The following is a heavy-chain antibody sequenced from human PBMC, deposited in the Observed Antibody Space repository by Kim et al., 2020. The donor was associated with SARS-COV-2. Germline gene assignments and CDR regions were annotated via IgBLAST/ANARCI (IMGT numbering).Heavy chain of an antibody. CDR2: ISWNSGSI. CDR3: AKDSHRHRLYY. V-gene: IGHV3-9*01. J-gene: IGHJ4*02. Sequence: GGSLRLSCAASGFTFDDYAMHWVRQAPGKGLEWVSGISWNSGSIGYADSVKGRFTISRDNAKNSLYLQMNSLRAEDTALYYCAKDSHRHRLYYWGQGTLVTVSS. D-gene: IGHD3-22*01. CDR1: GFTFDDYA.